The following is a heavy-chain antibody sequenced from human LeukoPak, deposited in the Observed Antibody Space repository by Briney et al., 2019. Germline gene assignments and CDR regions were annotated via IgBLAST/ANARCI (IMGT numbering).Heavy chain of an antibody. CDR3: ARDPYSGTYGDTYYYYMDV. CDR2: ITSSSTYT. Sequence: GASLRLSCAASGFSFSSYNMNWVRQTPGKGLEWVSSITSSSTYTLYADSVKGRFTISRDTARNSLYLQMNRLRAEDPAVYYCARDPYSGTYGDTYYYYMDVWGKGTTVTISS. J-gene: IGHJ6*03. D-gene: IGHD1-26*01. V-gene: IGHV3-21*01. CDR1: GFSFSSYN.